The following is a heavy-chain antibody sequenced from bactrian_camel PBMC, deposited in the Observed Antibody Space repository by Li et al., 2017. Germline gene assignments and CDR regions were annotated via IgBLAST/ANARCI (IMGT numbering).Heavy chain of an antibody. D-gene: IGHD6*01. V-gene: IGHV3S40*01. CDR1: GFIFETYD. Sequence: VQLVETGGGSVQPGGSLRLSCAASGFIFETYDMSWVRQAPGKGLEWVSGIVSGGGSTYYAETMKGRFTISRDNTKNTLYLQMNNLKTEDTAVYYCAAGSALVAGQYRGQGTQVTVS. CDR2: IVSGGGST. CDR3: AAGSALVAGQY. J-gene: IGHJ4*01.